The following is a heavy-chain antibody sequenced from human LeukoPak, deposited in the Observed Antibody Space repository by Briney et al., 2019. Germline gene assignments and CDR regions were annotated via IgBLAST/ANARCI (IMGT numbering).Heavy chain of an antibody. CDR1: GGSFSGYY. J-gene: IGHJ6*03. Sequence: SETLSLTCAVYGGSFSGYYWSWIRQPPGKGLEWIGEINHSGSTNYNPSLKSRVTISVDTSKNQFSLKLSSVTAADTAVYYCARQAFDYGDFTSQYYYYYYIDVWGKGTTVTISS. D-gene: IGHD4-17*01. V-gene: IGHV4-34*01. CDR3: ARQAFDYGDFTSQYYYYYYIDV. CDR2: INHSGST.